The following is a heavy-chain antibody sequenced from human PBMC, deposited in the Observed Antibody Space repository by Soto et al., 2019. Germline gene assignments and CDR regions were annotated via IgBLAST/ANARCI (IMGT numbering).Heavy chain of an antibody. J-gene: IGHJ6*02. Sequence: EVQLVESGGGLVQPGGSLRLSCEGSGFTFRNYDMHWVRQGTGKGLEWVSGISAAGDPDYADSVEGRFTISRENAQNSFFLQMNRLRVGDTVVYYCARTDRDFYGLDVWGQGTTVIVPS. V-gene: IGHV3-13*05. CDR1: GFTFRNYD. CDR3: ARTDRDFYGLDV. CDR2: ISAAGDP.